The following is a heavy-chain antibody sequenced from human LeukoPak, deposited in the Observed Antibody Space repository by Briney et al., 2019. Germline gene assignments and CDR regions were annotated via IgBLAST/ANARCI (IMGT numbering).Heavy chain of an antibody. V-gene: IGHV4-59*01. J-gene: IGHJ4*02. CDR2: IYYSGST. CDR3: ARGGDYGGKSETDY. Sequence: PSETLSLTCTVSGGSISSYYWSWIRQPPGKGLEWIGYIYYSGSTNYNPSLKSRVTISVDTSKNQFSLKLSSVTAADTAVYYCARGGDYGGKSETDYWGQGTLVTVSS. D-gene: IGHD4-23*01. CDR1: GGSISSYY.